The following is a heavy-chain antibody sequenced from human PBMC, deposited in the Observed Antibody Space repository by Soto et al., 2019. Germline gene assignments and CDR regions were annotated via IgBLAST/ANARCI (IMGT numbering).Heavy chain of an antibody. Sequence: EVQLLESGGGLVQPGGSLRLSCAASGFTFSSYAMSWVRQAPGKGLEWVSAISGSGGITYYADSVKGRFTISRANSKNYLYLQRTSLGAEGTAVSYCGLHARDTYYYVSSAPGPRDAFDIWGHGTMVTVSS. CDR3: GLHARDTYYYVSSAPGPRDAFDI. CDR2: ISGSGGIT. D-gene: IGHD3-22*01. V-gene: IGHV3-23*01. CDR1: GFTFSSYA. J-gene: IGHJ3*02.